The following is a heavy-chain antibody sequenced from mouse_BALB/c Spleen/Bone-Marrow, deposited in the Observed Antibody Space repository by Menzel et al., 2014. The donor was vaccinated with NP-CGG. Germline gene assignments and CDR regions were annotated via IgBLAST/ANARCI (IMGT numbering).Heavy chain of an antibody. Sequence: QVQLQQSGAELVKPGASVKMSCKASGYTFTSYWMHWVKQRPGQGLEWIGVIDPSDSYTSYNQKFKGKATLTVDTSSSTAYMQLSSLTSEDSAVYYCTIYYRSFDYWGQGTLVTVSA. J-gene: IGHJ3*01. V-gene: IGHV1S127*01. CDR1: GYTFTSYW. CDR3: TIYYRSFDY. CDR2: IDPSDSYT. D-gene: IGHD2-14*01.